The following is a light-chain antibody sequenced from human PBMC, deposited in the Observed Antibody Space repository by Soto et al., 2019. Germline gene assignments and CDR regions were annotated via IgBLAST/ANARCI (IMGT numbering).Light chain of an antibody. J-gene: IGKJ1*01. CDR2: DAS. CDR1: QSISSW. Sequence: DIQMTQSPSTLSASVGDRVSITCRASQSISSWLAWYQQKPGKAPKFLIYDASSLESGVPSRFSGSGSGTEFTLTISSLQPDDFATYFCQQYHNYPRTFGQGTKVDIK. CDR3: QQYHNYPRT. V-gene: IGKV1-5*01.